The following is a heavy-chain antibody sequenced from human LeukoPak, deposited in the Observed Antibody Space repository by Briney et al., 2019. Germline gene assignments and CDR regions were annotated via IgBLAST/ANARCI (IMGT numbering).Heavy chain of an antibody. J-gene: IGHJ4*02. CDR3: ARHRTASDY. Sequence: PGGSLRLSCAASGFTFSTFWMTWVRQAPGKGLEWVANIKQDGSENYYVDSVKGRFTISRDNAKNSLYLQMSSLRAEDTAVYYCARHRTASDYWGQGTLVTVSS. D-gene: IGHD3-16*02. V-gene: IGHV3-7*01. CDR2: IKQDGSEN. CDR1: GFTFSTFW.